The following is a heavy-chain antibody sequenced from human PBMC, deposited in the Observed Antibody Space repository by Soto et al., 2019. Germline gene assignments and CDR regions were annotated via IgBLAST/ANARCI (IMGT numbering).Heavy chain of an antibody. CDR3: AKESKSVEVSASRVYGMDV. CDR2: IGAGGDT. CDR1: GFTLRSYD. D-gene: IGHD2-2*01. J-gene: IGHJ6*02. Sequence: GGSLRLSCAASGFTLRSYDMHWVRQVIGKGLEWVSVIGAGGDTYYADSVKGRFTISRENAKNSLHLQMNSLRVGDTAVYYCAKESKSVEVSASRVYGMDVWGQGTTVTVSS. V-gene: IGHV3-13*01.